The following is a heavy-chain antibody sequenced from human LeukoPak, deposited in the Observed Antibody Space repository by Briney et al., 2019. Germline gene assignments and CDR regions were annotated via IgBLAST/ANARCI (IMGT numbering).Heavy chain of an antibody. V-gene: IGHV4-59*01. CDR1: GGSISSYY. CDR2: IYYSGST. D-gene: IGHD6-19*01. J-gene: IGHJ4*02. CDR3: ARDRSSTSGWYYFDS. Sequence: SETLSLTCTVSGGSISSYYWSWIRQPPGKGLEWLGYIYYSGSTNYNPPLMSRVTISADTSKNQFSLKLSSVTAADTAVYYCARDRSSTSGWYYFDSWGQGTLVTVSS.